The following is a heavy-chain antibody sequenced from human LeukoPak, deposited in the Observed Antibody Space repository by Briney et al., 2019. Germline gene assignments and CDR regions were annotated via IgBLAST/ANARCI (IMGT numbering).Heavy chain of an antibody. CDR1: GGSISSYY. CDR2: IFYSGST. CDR3: ARDMGDRTDYYYGMDV. J-gene: IGHJ6*02. D-gene: IGHD1-26*01. Sequence: PSETLSLTCTVSGGSISSYYWSWIRQPPGKGLEWIGYIFYSGSTNYNPSLKSRVAISVDTSKNQFSLKLSSVTAADTAVYYCARDMGDRTDYYYGMDVGGQGTTVTVSS. V-gene: IGHV4-59*01.